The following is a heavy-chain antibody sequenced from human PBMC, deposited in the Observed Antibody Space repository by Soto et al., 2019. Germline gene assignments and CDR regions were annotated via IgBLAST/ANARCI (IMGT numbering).Heavy chain of an antibody. CDR3: ARDADRQSSGLPSGAFDI. CDR1: GFTFSSYG. CDR2: IWYDGSNK. D-gene: IGHD6-25*01. J-gene: IGHJ3*02. V-gene: IGHV3-33*01. Sequence: GGSLRLSCAASGFTFSSYGMHWVRQAPGKGLEWVAVIWYDGSNKYYADSVKGRFTISRDNSKNTLYLQMNSLRAEDTAVYYCARDADRQSSGLPSGAFDIWGQGTMVTVSS.